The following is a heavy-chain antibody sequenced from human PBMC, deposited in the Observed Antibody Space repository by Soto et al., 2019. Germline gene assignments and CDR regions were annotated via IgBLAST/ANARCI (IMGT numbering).Heavy chain of an antibody. J-gene: IGHJ4*02. CDR3: ARNSGSSLPFDY. CDR1: GGTFSSYA. Sequence: ASVKVSCKASGGTFSSYAINWVRQAPGQGLEWMGGIIPIFGTANYARKFQGRVTITADESTSTAYMELSSLRSEDTAVYYCARNSGSSLPFDYWGQGTLVTVSS. CDR2: IIPIFGTA. V-gene: IGHV1-69*13. D-gene: IGHD1-26*01.